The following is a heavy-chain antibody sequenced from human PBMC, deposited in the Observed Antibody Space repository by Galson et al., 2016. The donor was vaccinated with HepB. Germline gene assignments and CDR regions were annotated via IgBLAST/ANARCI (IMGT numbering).Heavy chain of an antibody. Sequence: ETLSLTCTVSGDSVRSSYYWGWVRQPPGKGLEWIGSVYYSGNTYYNPSLKSRAIISVDTSKNQFSLKLNSVTATDTAVYYCARPTGGYSSDWFWGYFDYWGQGALVNGSS. V-gene: IGHV4-39*01. CDR2: VYYSGNT. J-gene: IGHJ4*02. CDR3: ARPTGGYSSDWFWGYFDY. CDR1: GDSVRSSYY. D-gene: IGHD6-19*01.